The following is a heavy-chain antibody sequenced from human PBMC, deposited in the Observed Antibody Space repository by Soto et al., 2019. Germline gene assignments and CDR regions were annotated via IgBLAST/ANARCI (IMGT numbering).Heavy chain of an antibody. D-gene: IGHD2-2*01. J-gene: IGHJ1*01. CDR3: AKAPGYCSSTSCPEYFQH. Sequence: GGSLRLSCAASGFTFSSYAMSWVRQAPGKGLEWVSAISGSGGSTYYADSVKGRFTISRDNSKSTLYLQMNSLRAEDTAVYYCAKAPGYCSSTSCPEYFQHWGQGTLVTVSS. V-gene: IGHV3-23*01. CDR2: ISGSGGST. CDR1: GFTFSSYA.